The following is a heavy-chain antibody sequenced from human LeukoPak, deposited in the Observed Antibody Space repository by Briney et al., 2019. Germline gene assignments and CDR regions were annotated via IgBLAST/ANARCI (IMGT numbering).Heavy chain of an antibody. CDR2: ISSSSNYI. CDR1: GFTFSNYN. Sequence: PGGSLRLSCAASGFTFSNYNMSWVRQAPGKGLEWVSSISSSSNYIYYADSVKGRFTISRDNAKNSLYLQMNSLRVEDTAVYYCSRGPDSGYWGQGTLVTVSS. CDR3: SRGPDSGY. D-gene: IGHD6-25*01. V-gene: IGHV3-21*01. J-gene: IGHJ4*02.